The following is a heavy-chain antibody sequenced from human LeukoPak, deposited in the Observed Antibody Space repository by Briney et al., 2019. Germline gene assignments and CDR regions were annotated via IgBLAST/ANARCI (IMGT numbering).Heavy chain of an antibody. CDR2: IKQDGSEK. Sequence: GGSLILSCAASGFTFGTYWMNWVRQAPGKGLEWVANIKQDGSEKYYVDSVKGRFTISRDNAKNSLYLQMNSLGAEDTAVYYCARDRRIAYWGQGTLVTVSS. CDR1: GFTFGTYW. CDR3: ARDRRIAY. V-gene: IGHV3-7*03. J-gene: IGHJ4*02.